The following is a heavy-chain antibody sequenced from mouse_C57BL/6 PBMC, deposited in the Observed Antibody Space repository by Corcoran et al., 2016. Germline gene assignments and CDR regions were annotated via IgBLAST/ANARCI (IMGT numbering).Heavy chain of an antibody. CDR3: ARGWDFDY. CDR1: GYTFTDYY. D-gene: IGHD1-1*02. Sequence: EVQLQQSGPELVKPGASVKISCKASGYTFTDYYMNWVKQSHGKSLEWIGDINPNNGGTSYNQKFKGKATLTVDKSSSTAYMELHSLTSEDSAVYYCARGWDFDYWGQGTTLTVSS. CDR2: INPNNGGT. V-gene: IGHV1-26*01. J-gene: IGHJ2*01.